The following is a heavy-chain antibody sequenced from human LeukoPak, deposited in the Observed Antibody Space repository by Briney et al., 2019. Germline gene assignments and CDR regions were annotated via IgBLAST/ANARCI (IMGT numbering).Heavy chain of an antibody. D-gene: IGHD3-9*01. V-gene: IGHV3-49*03. J-gene: IGHJ4*02. CDR3: ARQADYNVLTGYFKGHLDY. Sequence: GGSLRLSCTASGFSLGDYAVSWFRQAPGKGLEWVSFIRSKAFGGTTEYAASVKGRFTISRDDSKSIAYLQMSSLTTEDTAVYYCARQADYNVLTGYFKGHLDYWGQGTLVTVSS. CDR1: GFSLGDYA. CDR2: IRSKAFGGTT.